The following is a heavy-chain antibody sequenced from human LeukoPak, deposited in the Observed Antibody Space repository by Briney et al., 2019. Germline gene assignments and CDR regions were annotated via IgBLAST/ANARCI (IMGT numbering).Heavy chain of an antibody. D-gene: IGHD6-13*01. CDR2: IIPIFGTA. CDR3: ARVSQQLAQFDP. J-gene: IGHJ5*02. V-gene: IGHV1-69*06. Sequence: GASVKVSCKTSGYTFNNYGISWVRQAPGQGLEWMGGIIPIFGTANYAQKFQGRVTITADKSTSTAYMELSSLRSEDTAVYYCARVSQQLAQFDPWGQGTLVTVSS. CDR1: GYTFNNYG.